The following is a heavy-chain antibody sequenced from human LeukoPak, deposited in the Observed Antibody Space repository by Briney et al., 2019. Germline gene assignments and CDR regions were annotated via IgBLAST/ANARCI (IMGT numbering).Heavy chain of an antibody. V-gene: IGHV1-8*01. D-gene: IGHD3-9*01. CDR3: ARGFVLRYFDWLNY. CDR1: GYTFTNYD. Sequence: GASVKVSCKASGYTFTNYDINWVRQATGQGLEWMGWMNPNSGNTGYTQNFQGRVTMTRNTSISTAYMELSSLRSEDTAVYYCARGFVLRYFDWLNYWGQGTLVTVSS. CDR2: MNPNSGNT. J-gene: IGHJ4*02.